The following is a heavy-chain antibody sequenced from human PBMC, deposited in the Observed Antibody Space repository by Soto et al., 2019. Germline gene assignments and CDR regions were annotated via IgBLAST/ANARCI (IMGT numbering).Heavy chain of an antibody. V-gene: IGHV4-34*01. Sequence: SETLSLTCAVYGGSFSGYYWSWIRQPPGKGLEWIGEINHSGSTNYNPSLKSRVTISVDTSKNQFSLKLSSVTAADTAVYYCARVALELSTMVRGVTDYWGQGTLVTVSS. CDR3: ARVALELSTMVRGVTDY. CDR1: GGSFSGYY. D-gene: IGHD3-10*01. CDR2: INHSGST. J-gene: IGHJ4*02.